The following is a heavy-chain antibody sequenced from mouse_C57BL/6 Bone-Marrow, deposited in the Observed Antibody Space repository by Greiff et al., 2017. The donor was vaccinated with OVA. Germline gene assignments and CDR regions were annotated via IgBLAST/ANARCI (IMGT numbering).Heavy chain of an antibody. V-gene: IGHV7-1*01. CDR2: RRNKANDYTT. CDR3: ARVPYYGSSHWYFDV. D-gene: IGHD1-1*01. CDR1: GFTFSDFY. J-gene: IGHJ1*03. Sequence: EVNLVESGGGLVQSGRSLRLSCATSGFTFSDFYMEWVRQAPGKGLEWIAARRNKANDYTTEYSASVKGRFIVSRDTSQSILYLQMNALRAEDTAIYYCARVPYYGSSHWYFDVWGTGTTVTVSS.